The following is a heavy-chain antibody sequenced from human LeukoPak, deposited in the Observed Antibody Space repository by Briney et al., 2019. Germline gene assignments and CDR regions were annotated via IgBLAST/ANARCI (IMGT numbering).Heavy chain of an antibody. CDR1: GYTFTSYA. D-gene: IGHD6-19*01. CDR3: ARGGSSGWNYFDY. V-gene: IGHV1-3*01. CDR2: INAGNGNT. Sequence: ASVKVSCKASGYTFTSYAMHWVRQAPGQRLEWMGGINAGNGNTKYSQKFQGRVTITRDTSASTAYMELSSLRSEDTAVYYCARGGSSGWNYFDYWGQGTLVTVSS. J-gene: IGHJ4*02.